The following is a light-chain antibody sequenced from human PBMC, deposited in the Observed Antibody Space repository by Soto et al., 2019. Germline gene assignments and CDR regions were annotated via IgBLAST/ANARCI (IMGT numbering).Light chain of an antibody. Sequence: QSVLTQPPSASGSPGQSVTISCTGTSSDVGGYNYVSRYQHHPGKAPKLVIYEVTKRPSGVPDRFSGSKSGNTASLSVSGLQAEDEADYYCSSYAGRYSWVFGGGTKLTVL. CDR1: SSDVGGYNY. CDR2: EVT. V-gene: IGLV2-8*01. J-gene: IGLJ3*02. CDR3: SSYAGRYSWV.